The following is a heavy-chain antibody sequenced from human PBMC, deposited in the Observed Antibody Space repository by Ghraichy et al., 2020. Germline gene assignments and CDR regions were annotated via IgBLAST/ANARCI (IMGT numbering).Heavy chain of an antibody. CDR2: INYVGVT. D-gene: IGHD2-15*01. CDR1: GGSIGGYY. CDR3: ARGRYCGGGACYPRPSSFVY. J-gene: IGHJ4*02. V-gene: IGHV4-34*01. Sequence: SETLSLTCSVYGGSIGGYYWSWIRHSPGQGLEWIGEINYVGVTIYNPSLESRVTISLDTYNNQFSLSLASVTAADTALYFCARGRYCGGGACYPRPSSFVYGGQGILVAFSS.